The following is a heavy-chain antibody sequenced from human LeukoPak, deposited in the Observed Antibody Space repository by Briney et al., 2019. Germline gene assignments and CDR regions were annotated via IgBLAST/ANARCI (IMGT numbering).Heavy chain of an antibody. Sequence: GGSLRLSCAASGFTISSNYMSWVRQAPGKGPEWVSVIYSGGSTYYADSVKGRFTISRDNSKYTLSLQMNSLRTEDTAVYYCAKVDNWKYGHHDFWGQGTLVTVSS. CDR3: AKVDNWKYGHHDF. CDR2: IYSGGST. V-gene: IGHV3-53*01. J-gene: IGHJ4*02. D-gene: IGHD1-1*01. CDR1: GFTISSNY.